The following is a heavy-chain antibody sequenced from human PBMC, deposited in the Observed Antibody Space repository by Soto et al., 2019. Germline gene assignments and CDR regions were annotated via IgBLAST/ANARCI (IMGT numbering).Heavy chain of an antibody. Sequence: SQTHSLNCAISGDSVSRSSVSWNWLRQAPSIGLEWLGMTYYRSKWYNDYAESVKSRITINPYTSKNQFSLHLNSVTPEDTAVYYCVRLIGNSWLDFWGQGTLVTVSS. D-gene: IGHD1-26*01. V-gene: IGHV6-1*01. CDR3: VRLIGNSWLDF. CDR1: GDSVSRSSVS. CDR2: TYYRSKWYN. J-gene: IGHJ5*01.